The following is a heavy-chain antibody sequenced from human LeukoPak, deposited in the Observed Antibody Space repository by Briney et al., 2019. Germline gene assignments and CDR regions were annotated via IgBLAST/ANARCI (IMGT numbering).Heavy chain of an antibody. V-gene: IGHV3-30*04. CDR1: GFTFRSYA. J-gene: IGHJ6*04. Sequence: GGSLRLSCAASGFTFRSYAMHWVRQAPGKGLEWVAVISYDGSNKYYADSVKGRFTISRDNSKNTLFLQMNSLRAEDTAVYYCARDKGKLRYFDWLSRGGYYYYYGMDVWGKGTTVTVSS. CDR2: ISYDGSNK. CDR3: ARDKGKLRYFDWLSRGGYYYYYGMDV. D-gene: IGHD3-9*01.